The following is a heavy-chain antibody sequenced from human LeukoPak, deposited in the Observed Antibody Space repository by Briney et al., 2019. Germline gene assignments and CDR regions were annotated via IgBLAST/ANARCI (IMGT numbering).Heavy chain of an antibody. CDR1: GVSLSTRGMG. D-gene: IGHD2-15*01. CDR3: ERIPAIYTSTWYFDS. Sequence: SGPTLVNPTQPLTLTCTYSGVSLSTRGMGVNWIRQSPGKALEWLERIDWDDDQYYHPSLITRLAISKATSKTQVVITMTNMDAVDAATYFCERIPAIYTSTWYFDSWGPGTLVTVSS. CDR2: IDWDDDQ. V-gene: IGHV2-70*11. J-gene: IGHJ4*02.